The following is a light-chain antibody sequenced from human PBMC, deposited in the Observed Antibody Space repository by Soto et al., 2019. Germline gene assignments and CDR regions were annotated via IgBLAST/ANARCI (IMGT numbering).Light chain of an antibody. CDR3: LLFYGGTRV. V-gene: IGLV7-46*01. CDR1: TGTVTSGHY. Sequence: QAVVTQEPSLTVSPGGTLTLTCGSSTGTVTSGHYPYWFQQKPGQAPRTLIYDTSIKQSWTPERFSGSLLGGKAALTLSGAQPEDEADYYCLLFYGGTRVFGGGTKLTVL. J-gene: IGLJ3*02. CDR2: DTS.